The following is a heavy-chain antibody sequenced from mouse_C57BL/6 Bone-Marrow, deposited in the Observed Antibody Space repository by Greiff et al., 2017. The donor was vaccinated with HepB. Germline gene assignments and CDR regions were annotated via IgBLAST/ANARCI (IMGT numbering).Heavy chain of an antibody. J-gene: IGHJ3*01. V-gene: IGHV1-50*01. CDR1: GYTFTSYW. CDR3: ARRAVVATPFAY. D-gene: IGHD1-1*01. CDR2: IDPSDSYT. Sequence: QVQLQQPGAELVKPGASVKLSCKASGYTFTSYWMQWVKQRPGQGLEWIGEIDPSDSYTNYNQKFKGKATLTVDTSSSTAYMQLSSLTSEDSAVYYCARRAVVATPFAYWGQGTLVTVSA.